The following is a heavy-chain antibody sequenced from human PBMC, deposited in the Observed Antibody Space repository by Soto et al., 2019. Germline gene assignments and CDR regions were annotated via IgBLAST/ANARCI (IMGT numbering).Heavy chain of an antibody. CDR3: AALMLGYCSGGSCYSGYYYMDV. CDR1: GFTFTSSA. J-gene: IGHJ6*03. Sequence: SVKVSCKASGFTFTSSAMQWVRQARGQRLEWIGWIVVGSGNTNYAQKFQERVTITRDMSTSTAYMELSSLRSEDTAVYYCAALMLGYCSGGSCYSGYYYMDVWGKGTTVTVSS. V-gene: IGHV1-58*02. CDR2: IVVGSGNT. D-gene: IGHD2-15*01.